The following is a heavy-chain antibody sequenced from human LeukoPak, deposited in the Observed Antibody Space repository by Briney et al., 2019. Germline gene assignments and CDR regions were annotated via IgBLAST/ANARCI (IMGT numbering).Heavy chain of an antibody. J-gene: IGHJ4*02. Sequence: PGGSLRLSCAASGFTFTTYWMHWVRQAPGKGLVWVSRINGDGSSSNYADSVKGRFTISRDNARNNLYLQMNSLRAEDTALYYCARTSPTSHFDFWGQGTLVTVSS. CDR2: INGDGSSS. D-gene: IGHD3-16*01. CDR3: ARTSPTSHFDF. V-gene: IGHV3-74*01. CDR1: GFTFTTYW.